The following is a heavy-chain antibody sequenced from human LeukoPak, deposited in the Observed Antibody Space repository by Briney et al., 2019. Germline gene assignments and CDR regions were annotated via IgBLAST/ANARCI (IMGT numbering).Heavy chain of an antibody. CDR2: IDPSDSYT. CDR1: GYSFTSYW. D-gene: IGHD3-10*01. V-gene: IGHV5-10-1*01. Sequence: GESLKISCKGSGYSFTSYWISWVRQMPGKGLEWMGRIDPSDSYTNYSPSFQGHITISADKSISTAYLQWSSLKASDTAMYYCARHASSYYYGSGGYDPWGQGTLVTVSS. J-gene: IGHJ5*02. CDR3: ARHASSYYYGSGGYDP.